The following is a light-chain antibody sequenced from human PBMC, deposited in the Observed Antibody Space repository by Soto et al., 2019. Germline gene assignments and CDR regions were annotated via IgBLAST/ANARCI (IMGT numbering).Light chain of an antibody. V-gene: IGKV3D-15*01. Sequence: IVLTQCPATLSFSTGHGSTLSCGASQSVSSKLAWYQQKPGQAPRLLIYGASTRATGIPARFSGSGSGTEFTLTISSLQSEHFAVYYRQQYNNWPPITFGQGTRLEIK. CDR2: GAS. CDR3: QQYNNWPPIT. CDR1: QSVSSK. J-gene: IGKJ5*01.